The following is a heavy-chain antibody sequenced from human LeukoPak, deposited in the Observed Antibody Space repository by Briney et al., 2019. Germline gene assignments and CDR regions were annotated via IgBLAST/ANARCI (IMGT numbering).Heavy chain of an antibody. CDR3: ARGWNGAYCGGDCYSFDY. CDR1: GGSISSYY. D-gene: IGHD2-21*02. Sequence: PSETLSLTCTVSGGSISSYYWSWIRQPAGKGLEWIGRIYTSGSTNYNPSLESRVTMSVDTSKNQFSLKLSSVTAADTAVYYCARGWNGAYCGGDCYSFDYWGQGTLVTVSS. J-gene: IGHJ4*02. CDR2: IYTSGST. V-gene: IGHV4-4*07.